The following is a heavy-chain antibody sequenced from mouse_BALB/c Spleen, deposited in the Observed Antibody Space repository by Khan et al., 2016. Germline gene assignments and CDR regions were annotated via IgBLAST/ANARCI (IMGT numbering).Heavy chain of an antibody. D-gene: IGHD2-1*01. CDR2: ILPGNANS. Sequence: QVQLKESGAELMKPGASVKISCKATGYTFSNYWIEWVKQRPGHGLEWIGDILPGNANSNYNENLKGKAKLTADTSSNTAYMQLSSLTSEDSAIYYCASAWYYMDYWGQGTSVTVSS. CDR1: GYTFSNYW. V-gene: IGHV1-9*01. J-gene: IGHJ4*01. CDR3: ASAWYYMDY.